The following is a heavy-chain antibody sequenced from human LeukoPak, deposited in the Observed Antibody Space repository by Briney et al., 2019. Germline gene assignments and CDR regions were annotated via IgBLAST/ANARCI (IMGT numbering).Heavy chain of an antibody. D-gene: IGHD3-10*01. CDR3: ARAFGSGSYHNPDH. CDR1: GYTFTNHY. Sequence: ASVKASCKASGYTFTNHYMHWVRQAPGQGLEWMGVINPSGGTTSYAQKFQGRVTMTRDTSTSTVYMELSSLRSEDTAVYYCARAFGSGSYHNPDHWGQGTLVTVSS. CDR2: INPSGGTT. J-gene: IGHJ5*02. V-gene: IGHV1-46*01.